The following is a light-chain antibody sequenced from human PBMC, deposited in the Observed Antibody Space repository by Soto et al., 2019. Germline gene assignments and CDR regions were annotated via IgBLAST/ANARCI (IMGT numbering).Light chain of an antibody. CDR2: RVI. V-gene: IGLV2-14*01. CDR3: RSHTTTRAYA. Sequence: QSALAQPGSVSGSPGESITISCTGTSSDIGYYNYVSWYQQHPGKAPKLMIYRVINRPSGISNRFSGSKSGNTASLTISGLQADDEDDYYCRSHTTTRAYAIGTGHKVTAL. CDR1: SSDIGYYNY. J-gene: IGLJ1*01.